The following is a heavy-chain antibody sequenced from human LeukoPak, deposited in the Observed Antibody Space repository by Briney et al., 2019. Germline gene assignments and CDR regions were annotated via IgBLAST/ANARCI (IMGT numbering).Heavy chain of an antibody. CDR3: ARGLGYSYRYYYGMDV. J-gene: IGHJ6*02. D-gene: IGHD5-18*01. Sequence: ASVKVSCKASGFIFTGHYMHWVRQAPGQGLEWMGWINPNSGGTKYAQKFQGRVTMTRDTSITTAYMDLSRLRSDDTAVYYCARGLGYSYRYYYGMDVWGQGTTVTVSS. CDR1: GFIFTGHY. V-gene: IGHV1-2*02. CDR2: INPNSGGT.